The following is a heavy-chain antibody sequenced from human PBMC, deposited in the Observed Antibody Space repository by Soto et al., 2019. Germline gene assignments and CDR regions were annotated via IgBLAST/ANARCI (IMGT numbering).Heavy chain of an antibody. D-gene: IGHD6-13*01. CDR1: GYSFTSYW. CDR2: IDPSDSYT. J-gene: IGHJ4*02. CDR3: ARPQAAAGVIDLSFDY. Sequence: GESLKISCKGSGYSFTSYWISWVRQMPGKGLEWMGRIDPSDSYTNYSPSFQGHVTISADKSISTAYLQWSSLKASDTAMYYCARPQAAAGVIDLSFDYWGQGTLVTVSS. V-gene: IGHV5-10-1*01.